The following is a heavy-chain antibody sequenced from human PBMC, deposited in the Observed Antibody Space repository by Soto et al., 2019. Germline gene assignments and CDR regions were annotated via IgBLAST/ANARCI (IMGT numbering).Heavy chain of an antibody. CDR1: GYTLTELS. D-gene: IGHD3-10*01. J-gene: IGHJ6*02. CDR2: FDPEDGET. CDR3: ATGGGITMVRGVTTTPYDPNLMDV. V-gene: IGHV1-24*01. Sequence: GASVKVSCKVSGYTLTELSMHWVRQAPGKGLEWMGGFDPEDGETIYAQKFQGRVTMTEDTSTDTAYMELSSLRSEDTAVYYCATGGGITMVRGVTTTPYDPNLMDVWGQGTTVTVSS.